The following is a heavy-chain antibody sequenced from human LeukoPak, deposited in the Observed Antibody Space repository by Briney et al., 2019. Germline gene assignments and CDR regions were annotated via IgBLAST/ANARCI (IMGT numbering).Heavy chain of an antibody. V-gene: IGHV4-59*01. J-gene: IGHJ3*02. D-gene: IGHD3-10*01. CDR3: ARVERYYGSGGQYAFDI. CDR2: IYYSGST. CDR1: GGSISSYY. Sequence: SETLSLTCTVSGGSISSYYWSWIRQPPGKGLEWIGYIYYSGSTNYNPSLKSRVTISVDTSKNQFSLKLSSVTAADTAVYYCARVERYYGSGGQYAFDIWGQGTMVTVSS.